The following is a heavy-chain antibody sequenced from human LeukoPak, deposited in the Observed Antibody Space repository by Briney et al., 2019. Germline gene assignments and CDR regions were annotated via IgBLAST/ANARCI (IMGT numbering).Heavy chain of an antibody. Sequence: ASVKVSCKASGYTFTGYYMHWVRQAPGQGLEWMGWINPNSGGTNYAQKFQGRVTMTRDTSISTAYMELSRLRSDDTAMYYCARGDPNFYYYGMDVWGQGTTVTVSS. V-gene: IGHV1-2*02. CDR3: ARGDPNFYYYGMDV. CDR1: GYTFTGYY. D-gene: IGHD2-21*02. CDR2: INPNSGGT. J-gene: IGHJ6*02.